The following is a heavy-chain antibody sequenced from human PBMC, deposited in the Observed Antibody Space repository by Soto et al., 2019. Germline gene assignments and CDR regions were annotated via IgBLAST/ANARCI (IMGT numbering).Heavy chain of an antibody. CDR3: ARGGLRYATGADY. CDR1: GGSISSGDYY. D-gene: IGHD3-9*01. CDR2: IYYSGST. J-gene: IGHJ4*02. Sequence: QVQLQESGPGLVKPSQTLSLTCTVSGGSISSGDYYWSWIRQPPGKGLEWIGYIYYSGSTYYNPSLKSRVTISVDTSKNQFSRKLSSVTAADTAVYYCARGGLRYATGADYWGQGTLVTVSS. V-gene: IGHV4-30-4*01.